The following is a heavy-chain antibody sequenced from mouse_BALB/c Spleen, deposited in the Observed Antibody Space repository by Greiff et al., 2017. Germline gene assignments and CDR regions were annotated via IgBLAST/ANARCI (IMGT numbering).Heavy chain of an antibody. CDR1: GYSITSGYY. J-gene: IGHJ4*01. V-gene: IGHV3-6*02. CDR2: ISYDGSN. Sequence: EVQVVESGPGLVKPSQSLSLTCSVTGYSITSGYYWNWIRQFPGNKLEWMGYISYDGSNNYNPSLKNRISITRDTSKNQFFLKLNSVTTEDTATYYCASRRRYYAMDYWGQGTSVTVSS. CDR3: ASRRRYYAMDY.